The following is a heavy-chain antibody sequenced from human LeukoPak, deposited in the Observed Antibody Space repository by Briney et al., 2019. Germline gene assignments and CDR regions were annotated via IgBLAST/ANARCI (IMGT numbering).Heavy chain of an antibody. J-gene: IGHJ4*02. CDR2: IHYSGST. CDR3: ATSQGGYNYFDY. V-gene: IGHV4-59*01. CDR1: GGSISGYY. Sequence: PSETLSLTCTVSGGSISGYYWSWIRQSPGKGLEWIGYIHYSGSTNYNPSLKSRVTISLDTSKNHLSLKLTSVTAADTAVYYCATSQGGYNYFDYWGQGTLVTVSS. D-gene: IGHD5-24*01.